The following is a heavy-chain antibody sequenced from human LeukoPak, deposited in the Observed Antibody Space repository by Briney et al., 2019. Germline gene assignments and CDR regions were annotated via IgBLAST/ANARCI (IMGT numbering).Heavy chain of an antibody. V-gene: IGHV1-8*03. J-gene: IGHJ4*02. CDR3: ARSGYSYGDPFDY. D-gene: IGHD5-18*01. CDR2: MNPNSGNT. CDR1: GYTFTSYD. Sequence: ASVKVSCKASGYTFTSYDINWVRQATGQGLEWMGWMNPNSGNTGHAQKFQGRVTITRNTSISTAYMELSSLRSEDTAVYYCARSGYSYGDPFDYWGQGTLVTVSS.